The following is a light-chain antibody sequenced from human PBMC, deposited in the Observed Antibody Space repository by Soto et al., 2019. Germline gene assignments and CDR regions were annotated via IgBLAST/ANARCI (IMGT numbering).Light chain of an antibody. V-gene: IGLV1-47*01. Sequence: QTVVTQPPSASGTPGQRVTISCSGSSSNIGSDYVYWYQQLPGTAPKLLIYKINQRPSGVPDRFSGSKSGTSASLAISGLRSEDEADYYCAAWDDSLSGVVFGGGTKVTVL. CDR1: SSNIGSDY. J-gene: IGLJ2*01. CDR2: KIN. CDR3: AAWDDSLSGVV.